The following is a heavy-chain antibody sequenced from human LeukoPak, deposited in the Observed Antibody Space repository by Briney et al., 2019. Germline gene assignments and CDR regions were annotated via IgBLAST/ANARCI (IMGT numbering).Heavy chain of an antibody. CDR2: IYYSGST. D-gene: IGHD4-17*01. CDR1: GGSISSYY. CDR3: ARDNGLSFDY. Sequence: SETLSLTCTVSGGSISSYYWSWIRQPPGKGLEWIGYIYYSGSTNYNPSLKSRVAISVDTSKNQFSLKLSSVTAAGTAVYYCARDNGLSFDYWGQGTLVTVSS. V-gene: IGHV4-59*01. J-gene: IGHJ4*02.